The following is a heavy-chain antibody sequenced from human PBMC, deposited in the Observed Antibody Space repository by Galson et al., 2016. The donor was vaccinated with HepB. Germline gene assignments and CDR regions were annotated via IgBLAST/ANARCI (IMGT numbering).Heavy chain of an antibody. D-gene: IGHD3-10*01. Sequence: QSGAEVKKPGESLKISCKASGDTFSRYSITWVRQAPGQGLEWMAGIISDLGITNYAKKFQGRVTITADKSTSTAYLDLTNLRSDDTALYYCATDRDHTFEYWGPGTLVTVSS. CDR1: GDTFSRYS. CDR2: IISDLGIT. CDR3: ATDRDHTFEY. J-gene: IGHJ4*02. V-gene: IGHV1-69*10.